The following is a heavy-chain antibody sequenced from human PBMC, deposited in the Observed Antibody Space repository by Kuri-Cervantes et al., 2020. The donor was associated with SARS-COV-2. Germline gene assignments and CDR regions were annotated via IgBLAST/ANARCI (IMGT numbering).Heavy chain of an antibody. J-gene: IGHJ4*02. D-gene: IGHD1-26*01. CDR3: ARDLYSDLRELREEYGFDY. Sequence: GGSLRLSCAASGFTFSSYWMHWVRQAPGKGLVWVSRINSDGSSTSYADSVKGRFTISRDNAKNTLYLQMNSLRAEDTAVYYCARDLYSDLRELREEYGFDYWGQGTLVTVSS. CDR1: GFTFSSYW. V-gene: IGHV3-74*01. CDR2: INSDGSST.